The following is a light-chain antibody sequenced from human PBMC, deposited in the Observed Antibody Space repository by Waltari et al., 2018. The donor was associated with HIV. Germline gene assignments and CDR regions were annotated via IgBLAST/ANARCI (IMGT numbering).Light chain of an antibody. CDR2: KAS. CDR1: QSISSW. J-gene: IGKJ2*01. V-gene: IGKV1-5*03. CDR3: QQYNSYPYT. Sequence: DIQMTQSPSTLSASVGNRVTITCRASQSISSWLAWYQQKPGKAPKLLIYKASSLESGVPSRFSGSGSGTEFTLTISSLQPDDFATYYCQQYNSYPYTFGQGTKLEIK.